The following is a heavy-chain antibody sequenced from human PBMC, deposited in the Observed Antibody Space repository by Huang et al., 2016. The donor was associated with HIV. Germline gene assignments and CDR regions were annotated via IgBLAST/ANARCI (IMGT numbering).Heavy chain of an antibody. V-gene: IGHV3-33*04. J-gene: IGHJ4*02. CDR2: IRNDGMKK. Sequence: VQLIESGGGVVQPGKSLRLSCATSGFILSNYGMHWVRQAPGKGLKWVACIRNDGMKKNDADSVRGRFTVGRDNGNNTLFLQMRSLGVDDTAVYYCARGDYYDSSGYHPGYFDYWGQGILVTVSS. CDR1: GFILSNYG. CDR3: ARGDYYDSSGYHPGYFDY. D-gene: IGHD3-22*01.